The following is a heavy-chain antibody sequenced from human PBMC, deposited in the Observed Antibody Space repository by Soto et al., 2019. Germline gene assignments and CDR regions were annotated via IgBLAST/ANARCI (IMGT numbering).Heavy chain of an antibody. D-gene: IGHD3-22*01. Sequence: EVQLLESGGGLVQPGGSLSLSCVASGFSFRGYAMSWVRQAPGKGLEWVSAISDSGGRTYYADSVKGRFTISRDNSKNTLYLQMNSQRAADTAVYYCAKERTSSGYFDYWGQGTLVTVSS. V-gene: IGHV3-23*01. CDR3: AKERTSSGYFDY. CDR2: ISDSGGRT. CDR1: GFSFRGYA. J-gene: IGHJ4*02.